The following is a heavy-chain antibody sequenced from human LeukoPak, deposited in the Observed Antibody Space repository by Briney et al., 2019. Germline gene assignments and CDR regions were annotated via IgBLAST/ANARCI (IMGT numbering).Heavy chain of an antibody. J-gene: IGHJ4*02. CDR2: IYYSGST. Sequence: SETLSLTCTVSGGSISGYYWSWIRQPPGKGLECIGYIYYSGSTNYNPSLKSRVTISVDTSRNQFSLKLTSVAAADTAVYYCAKVSDRDSSGYYWGFEYWGQGTLVTVSS. CDR1: GGSISGYY. V-gene: IGHV4-59*08. D-gene: IGHD3-22*01. CDR3: AKVSDRDSSGYYWGFEY.